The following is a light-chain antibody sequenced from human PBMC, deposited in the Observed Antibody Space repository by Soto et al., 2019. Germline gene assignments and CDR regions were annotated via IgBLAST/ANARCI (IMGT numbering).Light chain of an antibody. CDR2: KAS. V-gene: IGKV1-5*03. CDR3: QQYNDNWT. J-gene: IGKJ1*01. CDR1: QSVSRW. Sequence: DIQMTPSPSTPSASVGDRVTITFRASQSVSRWLAWYQQKPGKAPKLLIYKASTLESGVPSRFSGSGSGTEFTLAISSLQPDDSATYYCQQYNDNWTFGQGTKVDIK.